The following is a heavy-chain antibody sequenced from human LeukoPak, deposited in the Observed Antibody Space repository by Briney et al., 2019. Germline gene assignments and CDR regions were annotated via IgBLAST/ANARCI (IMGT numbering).Heavy chain of an antibody. CDR1: GGSISSSSYY. J-gene: IGHJ6*03. Sequence: PSETLSLTCTVSGGSISSSSYYWGWIRQPPGKGLEWIGSIYYSGSTYYNPSLKSRVTISVDTSKNQFSLKLSSVTAADTAVYYCARAPRDRGYCGATGCFEYMDVWGRGTTVTISS. CDR3: ARAPRDRGYCGATGCFEYMDV. D-gene: IGHD2-15*01. V-gene: IGHV4-39*07. CDR2: IYYSGST.